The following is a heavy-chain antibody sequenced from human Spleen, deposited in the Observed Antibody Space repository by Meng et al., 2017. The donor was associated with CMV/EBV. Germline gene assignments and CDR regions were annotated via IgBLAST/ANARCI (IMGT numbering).Heavy chain of an antibody. V-gene: IGHV4-30-4*01. Sequence: VQLQECGPGLVKPSQTLSLTCTVSGGSISSSNYYWSWIRQPPGKGLEWSGHIYNSGSTYYNPSLKSRITISVDTSKNQFSLKLSSMTAADTAVYYCARGQKGYFDLWGRGALVTVSS. J-gene: IGHJ2*01. CDR1: GGSISSSNYY. CDR3: ARGQKGYFDL. CDR2: IYNSGST.